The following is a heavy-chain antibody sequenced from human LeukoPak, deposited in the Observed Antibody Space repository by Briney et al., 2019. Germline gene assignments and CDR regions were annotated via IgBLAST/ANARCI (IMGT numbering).Heavy chain of an antibody. CDR2: INHSGST. CDR1: GGSFSGYY. D-gene: IGHD5-18*01. CDR3: ARVRGYSYGYQFFDY. V-gene: IGHV4-34*01. J-gene: IGHJ4*02. Sequence: SETLSLTCAVYGGSFSGYYWSWIRQPPGEGLEWIGEINHSGSTNYNPSLKSRVTISVDTSKNQFSLKLSSVTAADTAVYYCARVRGYSYGYQFFDYWGQGTLVTVSS.